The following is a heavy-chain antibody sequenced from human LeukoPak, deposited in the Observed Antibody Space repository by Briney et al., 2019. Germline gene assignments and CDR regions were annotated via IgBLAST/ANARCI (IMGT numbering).Heavy chain of an antibody. CDR1: GFTFSDCY. CDR2: ISGSGLTI. CDR3: ASGRLYFDY. J-gene: IGHJ4*02. V-gene: IGHV3-11*04. Sequence: GGSLRLSCAASGFTFSDCYMIWIRQAPGKGLEWVSYISGSGLTIFFADSVKGRFTISRDNAKNSLYLQMNTLRDEDTAVYYCASGRLYFDYWGQGTLVTVSS.